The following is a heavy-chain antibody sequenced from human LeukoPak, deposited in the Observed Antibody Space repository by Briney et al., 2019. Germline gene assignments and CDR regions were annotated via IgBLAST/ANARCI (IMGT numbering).Heavy chain of an antibody. V-gene: IGHV3-9*03. CDR2: VSWNSGRM. Sequence: GRSLRLSCAASGFTFDDYAMDWVRQTPGKGLEWVSSVSWNSGRMDYADSVKGRFTISRDNARNSLYLQMNSLGVEDMALYYCAKDVNYSPSATFDYWCQGTLVTVSS. CDR1: GFTFDDYA. J-gene: IGHJ4*02. CDR3: AKDVNYSPSATFDY. D-gene: IGHD5-24*01.